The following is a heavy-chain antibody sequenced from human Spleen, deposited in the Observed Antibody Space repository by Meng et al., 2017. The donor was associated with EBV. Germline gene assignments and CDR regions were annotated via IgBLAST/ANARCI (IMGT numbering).Heavy chain of an antibody. CDR1: GYSFTSYS. CDR3: ARDLSVYASGWY. D-gene: IGHD6-19*01. CDR2: INAGDGNT. V-gene: IGHV1-3*01. Sequence: QRVQSWGEVMMPGSSGKVSCKAFGYSFTSYSMQWVRRDPAQRLEWMGWINAGDGNTKYSQKFQGRVTITRDTSESKAYMKLSTLRSEDTAVYYCARDLSVYASGWYWGQGTLVTVSS. J-gene: IGHJ4*02.